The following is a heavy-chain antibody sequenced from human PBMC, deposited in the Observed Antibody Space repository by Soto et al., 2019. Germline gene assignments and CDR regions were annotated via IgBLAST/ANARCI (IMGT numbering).Heavy chain of an antibody. CDR2: ISWNSGSI. D-gene: IGHD1-26*01. V-gene: IGHV3-9*01. Sequence: GGSLRLSCAASGFTFDDYAMHWVRQAPGKGLEWVSGISWNSGSIGYADSVKGRFTISRDNAKNSLYLQMNSLRAEDTALYYCAKDKEPYIVGASNWFDPWGQGTLVTVSS. CDR3: AKDKEPYIVGASNWFDP. CDR1: GFTFDDYA. J-gene: IGHJ5*02.